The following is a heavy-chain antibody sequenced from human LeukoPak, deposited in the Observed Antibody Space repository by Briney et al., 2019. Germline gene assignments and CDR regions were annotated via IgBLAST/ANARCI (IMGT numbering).Heavy chain of an antibody. V-gene: IGHV4-4*02. D-gene: IGHD6-13*01. J-gene: IGHJ6*02. CDR1: AGSISSSNW. Sequence: SETLSLTCAVSAGSISSSNWWSWVRQPPGKGLEWIGEIYHSGSTNYNPSLKSRVTISVDTSKNQFSLKLSSVTAADTAVYYCARHQLGQYYYYYYGMDVWGQGTTVTVSS. CDR2: IYHSGST. CDR3: ARHQLGQYYYYYYGMDV.